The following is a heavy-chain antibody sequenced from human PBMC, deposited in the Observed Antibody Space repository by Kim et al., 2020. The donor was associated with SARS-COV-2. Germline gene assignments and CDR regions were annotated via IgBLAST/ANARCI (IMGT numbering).Heavy chain of an antibody. V-gene: IGHV3-30*18. Sequence: GGSLRLSCAASGFTFSSYGMHWVRQAPGKGLEWVAVISYDGSNKYYADSVKGRFTISRDNSKNTLYLQMNSLRAEDTAVYYCAKNLVRQTDYYYYGMDVWGQGTTVTVSS. J-gene: IGHJ6*02. D-gene: IGHD6-13*01. CDR2: ISYDGSNK. CDR1: GFTFSSYG. CDR3: AKNLVRQTDYYYYGMDV.